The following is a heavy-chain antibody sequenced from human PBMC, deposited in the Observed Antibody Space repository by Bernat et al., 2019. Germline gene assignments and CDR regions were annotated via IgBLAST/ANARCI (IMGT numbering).Heavy chain of an antibody. J-gene: IGHJ5*02. CDR1: GFTFSDYY. D-gene: IGHD6-13*01. V-gene: IGHV3-11*05. CDR3: ARVAAGTWTGWFDP. CDR2: ISSSSSYT. Sequence: QVQLVESGGGLVKPGGSLRLSCAASGFTFSDYYMSWIRQAPGEGLEWVSYISSSSSYTNYADSVKGRFTISRDNAKNSLYLQMNSLRAEDTAVYYCARVAAGTWTGWFDPWGQGTLVTVSS.